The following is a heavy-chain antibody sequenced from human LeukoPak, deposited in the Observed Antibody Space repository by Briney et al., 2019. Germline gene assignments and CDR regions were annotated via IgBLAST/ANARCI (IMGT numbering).Heavy chain of an antibody. CDR3: ARRLGSSWYDDAFDM. J-gene: IGHJ3*02. D-gene: IGHD6-13*01. Sequence: PSETLSLTCTVSGGSISTSNYYWGWIRQPPGKGLEWIGNIFYSGSTYYSPSLKSRVTISLDTSRNQFSLKLNSVTAADTAVYYCARRLGSSWYDDAFDMWGQGTMVTVSS. CDR1: GGSISTSNYY. CDR2: IFYSGST. V-gene: IGHV4-39*07.